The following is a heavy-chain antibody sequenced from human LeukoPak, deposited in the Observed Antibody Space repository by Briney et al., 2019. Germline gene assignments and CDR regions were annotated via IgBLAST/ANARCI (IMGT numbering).Heavy chain of an antibody. V-gene: IGHV1-18*01. J-gene: IGHJ6*03. Sequence: ASVNVSCKASGYTFTSYGISWVRQAPGQGLEWMGWISAYNGNTNYAQKLQGRVTMTTDTSTSTAYMELRSLRSDDTAVYYCARGSGGGLLAQGYYYYYMDVWAKGPRSPSP. D-gene: IGHD1-26*01. CDR3: ARGSGGGLLAQGYYYYYMDV. CDR1: GYTFTSYG. CDR2: ISAYNGNT.